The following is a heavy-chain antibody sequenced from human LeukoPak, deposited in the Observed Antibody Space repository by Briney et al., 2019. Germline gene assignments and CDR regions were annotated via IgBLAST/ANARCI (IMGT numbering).Heavy chain of an antibody. D-gene: IGHD2-15*01. CDR1: GGSISSYY. CDR2: IYTSGST. J-gene: IGHJ4*02. CDR3: ARGNTLCSGGSCSTNIDY. V-gene: IGHV4-4*07. Sequence: SETLSLTCTVSGGSISSYYWGWIRQPAGKGLEWIGRIYTSGSTSYNPSLKSRVTMSVDTSKNQFSLKLSSVTAADTAVYYCARGNTLCSGGSCSTNIDYWGQGTLVTVSS.